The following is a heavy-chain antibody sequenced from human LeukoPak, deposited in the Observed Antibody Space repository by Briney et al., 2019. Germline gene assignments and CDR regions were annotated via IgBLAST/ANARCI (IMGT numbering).Heavy chain of an antibody. CDR1: GGSVSSGSYY. Sequence: SETLSLTCTVSGGSVSSGSYYWSWIRQPPGKGLEWIGYIYYSGSTNYNPSLKSQVTISVDTSKNQFSLKLSSVTAADTAVYYCASSKMEGFWSGYYIYYGMDVWGQGTTVTVSS. CDR2: IYYSGST. J-gene: IGHJ6*02. V-gene: IGHV4-61*01. CDR3: ASSKMEGFWSGYYIYYGMDV. D-gene: IGHD3-3*01.